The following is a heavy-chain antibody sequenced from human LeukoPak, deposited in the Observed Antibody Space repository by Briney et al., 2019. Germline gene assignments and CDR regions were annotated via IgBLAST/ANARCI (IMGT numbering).Heavy chain of an antibody. Sequence: GGSLRLSCAASGFTFSSYSMNWVRQAPGKGLEWVSSISSSSSYIYYADSVKGRVTISRDNAKNSLYLQMNRLRAEDTAVYYCARDGFLVGATRYHYYWGQGTLVTVSS. J-gene: IGHJ4*02. CDR1: GFTFSSYS. CDR2: ISSSSSYI. CDR3: ARDGFLVGATRYHYY. V-gene: IGHV3-21*01. D-gene: IGHD1-26*01.